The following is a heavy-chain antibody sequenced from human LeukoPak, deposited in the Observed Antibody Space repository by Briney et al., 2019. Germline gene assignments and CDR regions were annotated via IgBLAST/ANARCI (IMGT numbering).Heavy chain of an antibody. V-gene: IGHV3-23*01. CDR2: ISGSGGST. CDR3: ARDIVVVPAAGFDP. Sequence: GGSLRLSCAASGFTFSSYAMSWVRQAPGKGLEWVSGISGSGGSTYYADSVKGRFTTSRDNYKNTLYLQMNSLRAEDTAVYYCARDIVVVPAAGFDPWGQGTLVTVSS. CDR1: GFTFSSYA. J-gene: IGHJ5*02. D-gene: IGHD2-2*01.